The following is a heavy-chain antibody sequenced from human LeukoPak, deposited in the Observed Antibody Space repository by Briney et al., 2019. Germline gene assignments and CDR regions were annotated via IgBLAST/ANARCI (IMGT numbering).Heavy chain of an antibody. CDR3: AQAQKWPPLWDY. CDR2: ISGSGGTT. CDR1: GFIFNTYA. Sequence: AGGSLRLSCAASGFIFNTYAMSWVRQAPGRGLEWVSAISGSGGTTYYADSVRGRFTPSRDNSKNTLYLQMNSLRAEDTAVYYCAQAQKWPPLWDYWGKGTLVTVS. V-gene: IGHV3-23*01. D-gene: IGHD5-12*01. J-gene: IGHJ4*02.